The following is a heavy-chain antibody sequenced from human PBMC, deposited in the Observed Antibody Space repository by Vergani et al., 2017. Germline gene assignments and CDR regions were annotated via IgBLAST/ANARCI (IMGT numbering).Heavy chain of an antibody. CDR2: INPNSGGT. J-gene: IGHJ5*02. CDR1: GYTFTGYY. Sequence: QVQLVQSGAEVKKPGASVKVSCKASGYTFTGYYMHWVLQPPGQGLEWLGWINPNSGGTNYAQKFQGRVTMTRDTSIRTAYMELSRLSSDDTAVYYCARDYGYCSSTSCPNWFDRWGQGTLVTVSS. V-gene: IGHV1-2*02. CDR3: ARDYGYCSSTSCPNWFDR. D-gene: IGHD2-2*01.